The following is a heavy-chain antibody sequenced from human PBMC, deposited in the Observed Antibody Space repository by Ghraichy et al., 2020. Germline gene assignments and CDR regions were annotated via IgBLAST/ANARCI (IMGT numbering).Heavy chain of an antibody. V-gene: IGHV3-23*01. CDR3: AKDLSVTEAADWFDP. CDR1: GFTFSRLH. J-gene: IGHJ5*02. D-gene: IGHD5/OR15-5a*01. CDR2: IDGSGGET. Sequence: GSLRLSCAASGFTFSRLHMSWVRQAPGKGLEWVSSIDGSGGETHYADFVKGRFTISRDNSRNTLYLQMNSLGVEDTAVYYCAKDLSVTEAADWFDPSDQGNLVTVSS.